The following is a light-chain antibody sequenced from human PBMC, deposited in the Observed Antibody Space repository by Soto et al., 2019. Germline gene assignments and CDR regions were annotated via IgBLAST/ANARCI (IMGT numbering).Light chain of an antibody. CDR2: AAC. J-gene: IGKJ1*01. CDR3: QKYGSSQWT. Sequence: EIVLTQSPCTLSLSPGERATLSCRASQSLPSSYLAWYQQTPGQAHRLIFFAACTRGTGIPDRFSGSGSGKYFILTIKRLEPEVVAVYFCQKYGSSQWTFGQGTKVDIK. V-gene: IGKV3-20*01. CDR1: QSLPSSY.